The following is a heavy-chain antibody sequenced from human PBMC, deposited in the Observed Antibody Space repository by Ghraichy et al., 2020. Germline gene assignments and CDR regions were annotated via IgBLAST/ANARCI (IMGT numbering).Heavy chain of an antibody. Sequence: ASVKVSCKASGYTFTSYGISWVRQAPGQGLEWMGWISAYNGNTNYAQKLQGRVTMTTDTSTSTAYMELRSLRSDDTAVYYCARDFEDIVVVPAATDYGMDVWGQGTTVTVSS. V-gene: IGHV1-18*04. CDR3: ARDFEDIVVVPAATDYGMDV. D-gene: IGHD2-2*01. J-gene: IGHJ6*02. CDR1: GYTFTSYG. CDR2: ISAYNGNT.